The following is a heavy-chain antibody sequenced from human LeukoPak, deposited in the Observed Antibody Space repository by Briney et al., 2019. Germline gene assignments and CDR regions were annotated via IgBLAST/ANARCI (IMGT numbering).Heavy chain of an antibody. CDR1: GGSISSYY. D-gene: IGHD2-15*01. J-gene: IGHJ4*02. V-gene: IGHV4-4*07. CDR3: AREAQGYCSGDSCYAPFDY. CDR2: IYTSGST. Sequence: SETLSLTCTVSGGSISSYYWGWIRQPAGRGLEWIGRIYTSGSTNYNPSLKSRVTISVDKSKNQFSLKLSSVTAADTAVYYCAREAQGYCSGDSCYAPFDYWGQGTLVTVSS.